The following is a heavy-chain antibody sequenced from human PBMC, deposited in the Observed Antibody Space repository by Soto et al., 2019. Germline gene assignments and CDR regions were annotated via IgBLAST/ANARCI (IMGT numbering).Heavy chain of an antibody. CDR2: IKQDGSEK. Sequence: PGGSLRLSCSASGFTFSTYWMSWVRQAPGKGLEWVANIKQDGSEKYYVDSVKGRFTISRDNAKNSLYLQMNSLRAEDTAVYYCERDYIGYCTSTSCYWSEDYWGQGTLVTVSS. CDR3: ERDYIGYCTSTSCYWSEDY. CDR1: GFTFSTYW. J-gene: IGHJ4*02. V-gene: IGHV3-7*03. D-gene: IGHD2-2*01.